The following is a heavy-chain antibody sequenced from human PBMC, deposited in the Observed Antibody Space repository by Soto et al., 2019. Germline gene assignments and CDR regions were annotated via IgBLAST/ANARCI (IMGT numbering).Heavy chain of an antibody. D-gene: IGHD3-9*01. J-gene: IGHJ3*02. Sequence: EVQLVESGGGLVQPGGSLRLSCAASGFTFSSYWMSWVRQAPGKGLEWVANIKQDGSEKYYVDSVKGRFTISRDNAKNSLYLQMNSLRAEDTAVYYCARAAVARGFYDILTGYYSPIFFDIWGQGTMVTVSS. CDR2: IKQDGSEK. V-gene: IGHV3-7*01. CDR1: GFTFSSYW. CDR3: ARAAVARGFYDILTGYYSPIFFDI.